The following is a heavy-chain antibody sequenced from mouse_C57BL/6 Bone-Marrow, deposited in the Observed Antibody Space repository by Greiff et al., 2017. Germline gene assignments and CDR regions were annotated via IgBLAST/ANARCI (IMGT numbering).Heavy chain of an antibody. Sequence: EVNVVESGGGLVKPGGSLKLSCAASGFTFSSYAMSWVRQTPEKRLEWVATISDGGSYTYYPDNVKGRFTISRDNAKNNLYLQMSHLKSEDTAMYYCARDQGGSSRDYWGQGTTLTVSS. CDR3: ARDQGGSSRDY. D-gene: IGHD1-1*01. V-gene: IGHV5-4*01. CDR1: GFTFSSYA. CDR2: ISDGGSYT. J-gene: IGHJ2*01.